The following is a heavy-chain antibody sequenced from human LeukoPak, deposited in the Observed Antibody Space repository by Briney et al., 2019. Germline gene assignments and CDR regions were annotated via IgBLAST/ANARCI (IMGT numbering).Heavy chain of an antibody. CDR2: IYYSGST. D-gene: IGHD2-2*01. V-gene: IGHV4-39*01. J-gene: IGHJ3*02. Sequence: SETLSLTCTVSGGSISGTSYYWGWIRQPPGKGLEWIGSIYYSGSTYYNPSLRSRVTMSVDTSKNQFSLKLSSVTAADTALYFCARIPTNAVPAAHNGFDIWGQGTMVTVSS. CDR3: ARIPTNAVPAAHNGFDI. CDR1: GGSISGTSYY.